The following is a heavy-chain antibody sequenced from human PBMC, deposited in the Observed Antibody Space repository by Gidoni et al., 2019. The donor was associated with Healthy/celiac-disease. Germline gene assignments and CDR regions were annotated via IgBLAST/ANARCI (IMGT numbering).Heavy chain of an antibody. CDR1: GFTLSSYA. J-gene: IGHJ6*02. CDR3: ARDLSPLTYGSGSYYYYYGMDV. D-gene: IGHD3-10*01. V-gene: IGHV3-64*01. Sequence: EVQLVASGGGLVQPGGSLRLSCAASGFTLSSYAMNWVRQAPGKGLEYVSAISINGGSTYYANSVKGRFTISRDNSKNTLYLQMGSLRAEDMAVYYCARDLSPLTYGSGSYYYYYGMDVWGQGTTVTVSS. CDR2: ISINGGST.